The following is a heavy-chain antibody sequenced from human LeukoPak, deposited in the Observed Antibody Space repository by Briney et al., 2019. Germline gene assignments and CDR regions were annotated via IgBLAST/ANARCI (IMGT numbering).Heavy chain of an antibody. V-gene: IGHV3-30*18. D-gene: IGHD6-13*01. Sequence: GGSLRLSCGASGFTFSRYGMHWVRQAPGKGLEWVAVILYDGSKKYYADFVKGRFTISRDNSKNTVYLQMNSLRPEDTAVYFCAKDRSKGAAAYYFDNWGQGTLVTVSS. CDR1: GFTFSRYG. CDR3: AKDRSKGAAAYYFDN. J-gene: IGHJ4*02. CDR2: ILYDGSKK.